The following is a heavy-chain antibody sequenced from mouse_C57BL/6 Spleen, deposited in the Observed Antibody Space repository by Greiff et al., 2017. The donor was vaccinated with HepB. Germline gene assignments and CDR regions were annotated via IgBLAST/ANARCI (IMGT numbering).Heavy chain of an antibody. CDR3: ARGGQYFDY. J-gene: IGHJ2*01. V-gene: IGHV5-17*01. CDR2: ISSGSSTI. D-gene: IGHD3-3*01. CDR1: GFTFSDYG. Sequence: DVKLQESGGGLVKPGGSLKLSCAASGFTFSDYGMHWVRQAPEKGLEWVAYISSGSSTIYYADTVKGRFTISRDNAKNTLFLQMTSLRSEDTAMYYCARGGQYFDYWGQGTTLTVSS.